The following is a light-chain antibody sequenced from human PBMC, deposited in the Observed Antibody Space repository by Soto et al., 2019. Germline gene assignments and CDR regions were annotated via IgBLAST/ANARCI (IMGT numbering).Light chain of an antibody. CDR3: QQYYSIPPT. J-gene: IGKJ1*01. V-gene: IGKV1-27*01. CDR2: SAS. CDR1: QGINNY. Sequence: DIQMTQSPSSLSASVGDRVTITCQASQGINNYLAWYQQKPGKVPVLLIYSASTLKSGVPSRFSGRGAGTDFTLTISSLQAEDVAVYYCQQYYSIPPTFGQGTKVDIK.